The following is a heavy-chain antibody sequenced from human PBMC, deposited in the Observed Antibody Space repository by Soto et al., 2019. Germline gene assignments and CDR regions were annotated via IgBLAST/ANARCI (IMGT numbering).Heavy chain of an antibody. V-gene: IGHV3-33*01. J-gene: IGHJ3*02. CDR1: GFTFSSYG. D-gene: IGHD3-22*01. CDR2: IWYDGSNK. CDR3: ARSGYYDSSGLNDAFDI. Sequence: QVQLVESGGGVVQPGRSLRLSCAASGFTFSSYGMHWVRQAPGKGLEWVAVIWYDGSNKYYADSVKGRFTISRDNSKNTLYLQMNSLRAEDTAVYYCARSGYYDSSGLNDAFDIWGQGTMVTVSS.